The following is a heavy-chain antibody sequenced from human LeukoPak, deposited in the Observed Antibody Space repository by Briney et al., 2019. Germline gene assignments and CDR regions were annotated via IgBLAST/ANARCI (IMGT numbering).Heavy chain of an antibody. CDR1: GFAFGDYA. CDR3: TRSVDTAMACFDY. CDR2: IRSKAYGGTT. Sequence: GGSLRLSCTASGFAFGDYAMSWVRQAPGKGLELVGFIRSKAYGGTTEYAASVKGRFTISRDDSKSIAYLQMNSLKTEDTAVYYCTRSVDTAMACFDYWGQGTLVTVSS. V-gene: IGHV3-49*04. J-gene: IGHJ4*02. D-gene: IGHD5-18*01.